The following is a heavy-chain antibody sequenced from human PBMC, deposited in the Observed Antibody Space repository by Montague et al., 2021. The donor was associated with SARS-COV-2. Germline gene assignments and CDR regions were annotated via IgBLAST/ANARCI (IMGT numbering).Heavy chain of an antibody. CDR1: GESFSGFF. V-gene: IGHV4-34*01. D-gene: IGHD4-11*01. CDR2: INDRGVTNY. J-gene: IGHJ4*02. CDR3: ARWDPQTLTVISLRGKSANDY. Sequence: SETRSLTCAVYGESFSGFFWSWIRQPPGKGLEWIAEINDRGVTNYNYNPSLGSRVTISADTSKNQFSLKLRSVTAADTAVYYRARWDPQTLTVISLRGKSANDYWGQGTLVTVSS.